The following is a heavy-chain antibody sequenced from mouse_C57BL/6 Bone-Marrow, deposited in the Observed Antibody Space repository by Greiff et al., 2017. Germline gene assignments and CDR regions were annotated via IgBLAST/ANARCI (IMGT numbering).Heavy chain of an antibody. D-gene: IGHD2-4*01. J-gene: IGHJ1*03. CDR3: AKGYDYDGKGYWYFDV. CDR2: IDPSDSYT. V-gene: IGHV1-50*01. Sequence: VQLQQPGAELVKPGASVKLSCKASGYTFTSYWMQWVKQRPGQGLEWIGEIDPSDSYTNYNQKFKGKATLTVDTSSSTAYMQLSSLTSEDSAVYYCAKGYDYDGKGYWYFDVWGTGTTVTVSS. CDR1: GYTFTSYW.